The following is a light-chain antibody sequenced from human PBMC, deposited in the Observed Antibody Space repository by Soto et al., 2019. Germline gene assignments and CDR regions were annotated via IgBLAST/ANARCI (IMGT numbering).Light chain of an antibody. CDR3: QQYNSYRYT. CDR2: DAS. V-gene: IGKV1-5*01. J-gene: IGKJ2*01. CDR1: QSISSW. Sequence: DIQMTQSPSTLSASVGARVTITCRASQSISSWLAWYQQKPGKAPKLLIYDASSLESGVPSRFSGSGSGTEFTLTISSLQPDEFATYYCQQYNSYRYTFGQGTKLEIK.